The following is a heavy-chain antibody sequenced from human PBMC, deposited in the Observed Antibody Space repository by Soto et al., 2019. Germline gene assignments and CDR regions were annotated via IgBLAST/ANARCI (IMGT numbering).Heavy chain of an antibody. D-gene: IGHD6-13*01. CDR2: IYYSGST. Sequence: QVQLQESGPGLVKPSQTLSLTCTISGGSISSGGYYWRWIRQHPGKGLEWIGYIYYSGSTFYNPSLQSRVTISVDTSKNQFSLKLSSVTAADTAVYYCASSCFVAAAGPSDYWGQGTLVTVSS. J-gene: IGHJ4*02. CDR3: ASSCFVAAAGPSDY. CDR1: GGSISSGGYY. V-gene: IGHV4-31*03.